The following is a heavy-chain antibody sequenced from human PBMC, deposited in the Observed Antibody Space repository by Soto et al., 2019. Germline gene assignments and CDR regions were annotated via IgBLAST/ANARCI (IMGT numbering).Heavy chain of an antibody. V-gene: IGHV3-33*08. D-gene: IGHD3-10*02. Sequence: PGGSLRLSCTTSGFTFTSYNMHWVRQAPGKGLEWVATFWYDASGQKYADSVKGRFTISRDPSRGTLYLLMNSLTADDTALYYCVFGSLNQYYLDHWGQEIVVTVSS. CDR3: VFGSLNQYYLDH. J-gene: IGHJ4*02. CDR2: FWYDASGQ. CDR1: GFTFTSYN.